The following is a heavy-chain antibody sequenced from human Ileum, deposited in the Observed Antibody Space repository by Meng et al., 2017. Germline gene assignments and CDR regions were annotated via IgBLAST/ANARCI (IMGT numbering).Heavy chain of an antibody. CDR2: IYPSGST. Sequence: VHRQGSCPGLVKPSQTLALTCIVSGGSISSGGFYWSWIRQHPGKGLEWIGYIYPSGSTYYNPSLKSLVSISVDTSKNQFSLKLSSVTAADTAVYYCARGPGRGSGSGSFDYWGQGTLVTVSS. CDR3: ARGPGRGSGSGSFDY. D-gene: IGHD3-10*01. V-gene: IGHV4-31*01. J-gene: IGHJ4*02. CDR1: GGSISSGGFY.